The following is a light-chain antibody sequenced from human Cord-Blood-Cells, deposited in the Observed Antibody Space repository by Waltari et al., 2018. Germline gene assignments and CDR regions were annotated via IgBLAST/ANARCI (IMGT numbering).Light chain of an antibody. V-gene: IGKV3-20*01. J-gene: IGKJ5*01. CDR3: QQYGSSPPIT. Sequence: EIVLTQSPGTLSLSPGERATLSCRASQSVSSSYLAWYQQKPGQAPRLLSYGASRRATGIPARCSGSGSGTDFTLTISRLEPEDFAVYYCQQYGSSPPITFGQGTRLEIK. CDR1: QSVSSSY. CDR2: GAS.